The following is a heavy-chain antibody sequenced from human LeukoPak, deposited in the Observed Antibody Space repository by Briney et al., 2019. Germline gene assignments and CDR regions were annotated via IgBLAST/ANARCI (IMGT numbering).Heavy chain of an antibody. CDR2: IKSDGVTI. CDR3: LRDLNWSLDQ. D-gene: IGHD1-20*01. J-gene: IGHJ4*02. V-gene: IGHV3-74*01. CDR1: GFTFSNYM. Sequence: GSLRLSCAASGFTFSNYMMHWVRQAPGKGLVWVSRIKSDGVTITYADSVKGRFTISRDNAKNTLYLQMNSLRAEDTAVYYCLRDLNWSLDQWGQGTLVTVSS.